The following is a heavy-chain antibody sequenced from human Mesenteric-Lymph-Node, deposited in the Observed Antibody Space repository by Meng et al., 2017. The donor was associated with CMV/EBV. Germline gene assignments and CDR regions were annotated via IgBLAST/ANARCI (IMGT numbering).Heavy chain of an antibody. CDR1: GFTFSSYA. Sequence: GESLKISCAASGFTFSSYAMSWVRQAPGKGLEWVSAISGSGGSTYYADSVKGRFTISRDNSKNTLYLQMNSLRAEDTAVYYCAKSLVGGSSYYYYGMDVWGQGTTVTVS. J-gene: IGHJ6*02. V-gene: IGHV3-23*01. CDR3: AKSLVGGSSYYYYGMDV. CDR2: ISGSGGST. D-gene: IGHD6-13*01.